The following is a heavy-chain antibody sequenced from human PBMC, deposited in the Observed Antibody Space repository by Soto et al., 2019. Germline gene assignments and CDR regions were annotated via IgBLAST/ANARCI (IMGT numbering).Heavy chain of an antibody. J-gene: IGHJ5*02. CDR3: ARGIPPATYSSSWYSWFDP. CDR1: GGSFSGYY. D-gene: IGHD6-13*01. V-gene: IGHV4-34*01. CDR2: INHSGST. Sequence: QVQLQQWGAGLLKPSETLSLTCAVYGGSFSGYYWSWIRQPPGKGLEWIGEINHSGSTNYNPSLKSRVTISVDTSMNQFSLKLSSVTAADTAVYYCARGIPPATYSSSWYSWFDPWGQGTLVTVSS.